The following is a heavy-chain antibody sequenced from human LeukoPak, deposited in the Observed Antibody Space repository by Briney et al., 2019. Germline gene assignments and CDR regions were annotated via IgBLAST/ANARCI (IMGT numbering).Heavy chain of an antibody. Sequence: GRSLRLSCVASGFPFSNHGMHWVRQAPGKGLEWVASIKQDGSENYYVDSVKGRFTISRDNAKNSLFLQMNSLRAEDTAVYFCARDGHATGSLDYWGQGTPVTVSS. CDR3: ARDGHATGSLDY. J-gene: IGHJ4*02. CDR1: GFPFSNHG. D-gene: IGHD1-1*01. V-gene: IGHV3-7*01. CDR2: IKQDGSEN.